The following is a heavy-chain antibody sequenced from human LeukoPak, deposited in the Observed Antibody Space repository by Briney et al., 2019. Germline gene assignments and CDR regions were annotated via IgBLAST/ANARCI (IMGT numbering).Heavy chain of an antibody. Sequence: SETLSLTCGVYGGSLSDYSWSWIRQPPGKGLEFIGEINHSVNTNYDTSLKSRVTISVDTSKNQVSLRLSSVTAADTAVYYCARQGGSYYAIDDWGQGTLVTVS. J-gene: IGHJ4*02. CDR3: ARQGGSYYAIDD. D-gene: IGHD1-26*01. V-gene: IGHV4-34*01. CDR2: INHSVNT. CDR1: GGSLSDYS.